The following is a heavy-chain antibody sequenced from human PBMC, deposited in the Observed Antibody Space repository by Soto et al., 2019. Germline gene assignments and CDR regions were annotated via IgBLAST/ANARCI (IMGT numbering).Heavy chain of an antibody. V-gene: IGHV3-23*01. CDR2: ISASGDTT. Sequence: GGSLRLSCAASGFTFSSYALGWVRQAPGKGLEWVSAISASGDTTYYADSVKGRFTISKDNSKNTLYLQMNSLRPEDTAVYYCADLVIVAATCNWFDPWGQGTLVTVSS. CDR3: ADLVIVAATCNWFDP. J-gene: IGHJ5*02. CDR1: GFTFSSYA. D-gene: IGHD2-15*01.